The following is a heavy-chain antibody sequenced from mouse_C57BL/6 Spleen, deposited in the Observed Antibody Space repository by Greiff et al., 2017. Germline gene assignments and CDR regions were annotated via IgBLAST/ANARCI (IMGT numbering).Heavy chain of an antibody. V-gene: IGHV1-66*01. Sequence: VQLPQSGPELVKPGASVKISCKASGFSFTCSYIHWVKQRPGQGLEWIGWIYPGSGNTKYNEKFKGKATLTADTASSTAYMQLSSLTSEDSAVYYCARDSSGSLSYWGQGTLVTVSA. J-gene: IGHJ3*01. CDR1: GFSFTCSY. CDR2: IYPGSGNT. CDR3: ARDSSGSLSY. D-gene: IGHD3-2*02.